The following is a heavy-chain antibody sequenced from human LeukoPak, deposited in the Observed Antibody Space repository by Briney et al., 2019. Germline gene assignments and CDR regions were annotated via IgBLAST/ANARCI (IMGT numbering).Heavy chain of an antibody. D-gene: IGHD2-15*01. CDR1: GFTFSSYG. J-gene: IGHJ4*02. CDR3: AKEGLGYCSGGSCYYFDY. Sequence: GGSLRLSCAASGFTFSSYGMHWVRQAPGKGLEWVAVISYDGSNKYYADSVKGRFTISRDNSKNTLYLQMNSLRAEDTAVYYCAKEGLGYCSGGSCYYFDYCGQGTLVTVSS. CDR2: ISYDGSNK. V-gene: IGHV3-30*18.